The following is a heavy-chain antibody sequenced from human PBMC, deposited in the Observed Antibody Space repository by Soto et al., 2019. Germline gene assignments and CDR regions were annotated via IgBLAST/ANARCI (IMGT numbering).Heavy chain of an antibody. CDR3: ARARGSHSWSLFWEGPRSNHRSWFDP. V-gene: IGHV1-18*01. CDR1: GYTFTSYG. CDR2: ISAYNGNT. D-gene: IGHD6-13*01. Sequence: ASVKVSCKASGYTFTSYGISWVRQAPGQGLEWMGWISAYNGNTNYAQKLQGRVTMTTDTSTSTAYMELRSLRSDDTAVYYCARARGSHSWSLFWEGPRSNHRSWFDPWGQGTLVTVSS. J-gene: IGHJ5*02.